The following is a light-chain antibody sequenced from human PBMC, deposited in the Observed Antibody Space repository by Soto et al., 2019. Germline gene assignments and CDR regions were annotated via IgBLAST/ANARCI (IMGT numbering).Light chain of an antibody. Sequence: QSVLTQPPSASGSPGQSVTISCTGTSSDVGGYDYVSWYQHHPGKAPKLMIYEVSERPSGVPNRFSGSKSGNTASLTVSGLQAEDEADYYYSSYAGSNNFNVFGTGTKLTVL. J-gene: IGLJ1*01. CDR1: SSDVGGYDY. CDR2: EVS. CDR3: SSYAGSNNFNV. V-gene: IGLV2-8*01.